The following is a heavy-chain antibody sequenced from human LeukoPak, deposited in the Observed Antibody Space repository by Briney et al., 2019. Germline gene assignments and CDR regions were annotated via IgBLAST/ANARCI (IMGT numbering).Heavy chain of an antibody. J-gene: IGHJ4*02. CDR2: ISSSSSYI. V-gene: IGHV3-21*01. D-gene: IGHD5-18*01. CDR1: GFTFSSYS. Sequence: GGSLRLSCAASGFTFSSYSMNWVRQAPGKGLEWVSSISSSSSYIYYADSVKGRFTISRDNAKNSLYLQMNSLRAEDTAVYYCAGDSYGSRGYFDYWGQGTLVTVSS. CDR3: AGDSYGSRGYFDY.